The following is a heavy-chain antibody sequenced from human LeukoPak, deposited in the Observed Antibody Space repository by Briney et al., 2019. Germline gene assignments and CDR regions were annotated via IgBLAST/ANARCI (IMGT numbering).Heavy chain of an antibody. D-gene: IGHD6-13*01. J-gene: IGHJ5*02. CDR3: AGYSDSWLGWFDP. V-gene: IGHV4-38-2*02. CDR2: IYHSGST. CDR1: GYSISSGYY. Sequence: PSETLSLTCTVSGYSISSGYYWGWIRQPPRKGLEWIGSIYHSGSTYYNPSLKSRVAISVDTSKNQFSLKLSSVTAADTAVYYCAGYSDSWLGWFDPWGQGTLVTVSS.